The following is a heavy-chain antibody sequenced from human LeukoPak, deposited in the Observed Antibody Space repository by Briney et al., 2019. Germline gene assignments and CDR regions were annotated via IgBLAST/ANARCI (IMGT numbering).Heavy chain of an antibody. J-gene: IGHJ4*02. CDR2: ISGSGGST. D-gene: IGHD5-18*01. CDR1: GFTFSSYA. CDR3: AKDNSYGNFDF. V-gene: IGHV3-23*01. Sequence: GGSLRLSCAASGFTFSSYAMSWVRQAPGKGLEWVSAISGSGGSTYYADSVKGRFTISRDNSKNTLYLQMNSPRAEDTALYYCAKDNSYGNFDFWGQGTLVTVSS.